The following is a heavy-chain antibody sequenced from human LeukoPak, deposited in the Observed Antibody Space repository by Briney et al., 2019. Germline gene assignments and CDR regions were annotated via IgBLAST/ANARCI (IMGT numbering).Heavy chain of an antibody. CDR1: GYTLTELS. V-gene: IGHV1-24*01. D-gene: IGHD3-22*01. Sequence: ASVTVSCKVSGYTLTELSMHWVRQAPGKGLEWMGGFDPEDGETIYAQKFQGRVTMTEDTSTDTAYMELSSLRSEDTAVYYCATTYYYDSSGYYSTYFQHWGQGTLVTVSS. CDR2: FDPEDGET. CDR3: ATTYYYDSSGYYSTYFQH. J-gene: IGHJ1*01.